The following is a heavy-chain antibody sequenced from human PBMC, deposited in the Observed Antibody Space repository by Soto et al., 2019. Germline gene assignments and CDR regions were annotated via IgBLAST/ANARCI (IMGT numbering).Heavy chain of an antibody. D-gene: IGHD6-6*01. V-gene: IGHV1-3*01. CDR3: ARAVSSSRPFDY. J-gene: IGHJ4*02. CDR1: GYTFTSYA. CDR2: INAGNGNT. Sequence: ASVKVSCKASGYTFTSYAMHWVRQAPGQRLEWMGWINAGNGNTKYSQKFQGRVTITRDTSTSTAYMELSSLRSEDTAVYYCARAVSSSRPFDYWGQGTLVTVSS.